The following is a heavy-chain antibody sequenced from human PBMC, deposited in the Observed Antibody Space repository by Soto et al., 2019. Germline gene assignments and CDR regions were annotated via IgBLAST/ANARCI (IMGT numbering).Heavy chain of an antibody. CDR3: ARHHSYAGHHYYYYYYGMDV. Sequence: SEPLSLTFTVSGGSISSSRHCWRGIRQPPGQGLEWIGSIYYNGSTYYNPSLKSRVTISVDTSKNQFSLKLSSVTAADTAVYYCARHHSYAGHHYYYYYYGMDVWGQGTTVT. D-gene: IGHD5-18*01. V-gene: IGHV4-39*01. CDR2: IYYNGST. J-gene: IGHJ6*02. CDR1: GGSISSSRHC.